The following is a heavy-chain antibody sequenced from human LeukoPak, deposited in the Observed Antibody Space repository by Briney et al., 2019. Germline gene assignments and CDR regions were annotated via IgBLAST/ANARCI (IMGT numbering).Heavy chain of an antibody. Sequence: SETLSLTCTVSGGSISSYYWSWIRQPAGKGLEWIGRIYTSGSTNYNPSLKSRVTMSVDTSKNQFSLKLSSVTAADTAVYYCARGSICSSTSCYLSASYYYYYMDVWGKGTTVTVS. V-gene: IGHV4-4*07. D-gene: IGHD2-2*01. J-gene: IGHJ6*03. CDR1: GGSISSYY. CDR3: ARGSICSSTSCYLSASYYYYYMDV. CDR2: IYTSGST.